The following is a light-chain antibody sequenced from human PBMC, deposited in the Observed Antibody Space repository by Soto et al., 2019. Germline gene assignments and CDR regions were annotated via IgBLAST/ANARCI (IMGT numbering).Light chain of an antibody. CDR1: SSNIGRNT. J-gene: IGLJ2*01. CDR2: SNN. CDR3: AAWDDSLNGPCVV. V-gene: IGLV1-44*01. Sequence: QLVLTQPPSASGTPGQRVTISCSGSSSNIGRNTVSWYQQLPGTAPKLLIYSNNQRPSGVPDRFSGSKSRTSAYLAISGLQSEDDADYYCAAWDDSLNGPCVVFGGGTKLTVL.